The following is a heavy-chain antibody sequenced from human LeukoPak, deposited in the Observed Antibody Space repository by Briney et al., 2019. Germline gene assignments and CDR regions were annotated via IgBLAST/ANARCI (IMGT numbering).Heavy chain of an antibody. Sequence: GGSLRPSCAASGFTFSTYSMNWVRQAPGKGLEWVSAISGSGGNTYYAGSVKGRFTISRDNSRNTLYLQMNSLRVEDTAVYYCAKDLGMGGGSCFHHWGQGILVTVSS. J-gene: IGHJ5*02. CDR2: ISGSGGNT. D-gene: IGHD2-15*01. CDR3: AKDLGMGGGSCFHH. CDR1: GFTFSTYS. V-gene: IGHV3-23*01.